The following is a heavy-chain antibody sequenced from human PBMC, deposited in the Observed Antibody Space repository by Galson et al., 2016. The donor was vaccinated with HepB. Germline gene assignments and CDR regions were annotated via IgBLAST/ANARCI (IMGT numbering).Heavy chain of an antibody. CDR3: ARSGTYYIFDY. D-gene: IGHD3-22*01. Sequence: SETLSLTCTVSGASISSNYWSWIRQPPGKGPEWIGYIYDSGNTNYNPSLKSRVTSSVDTSKNRISLKLTSVTAADTAVYYCARSGTYYIFDYWGQGILVTVSS. J-gene: IGHJ4*02. CDR2: IYDSGNT. CDR1: GASISSNY. V-gene: IGHV4-59*01.